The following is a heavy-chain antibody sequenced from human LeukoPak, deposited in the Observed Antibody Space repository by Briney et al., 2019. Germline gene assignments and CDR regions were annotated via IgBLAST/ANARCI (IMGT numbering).Heavy chain of an antibody. CDR1: GYTFTSSG. CDR3: ARDQEGFDY. J-gene: IGHJ4*02. V-gene: IGHV1-18*01. CDR2: ISAYNGNT. Sequence: ASVKVSCKASGYTFTSSGVSWVRQAPGQGLEWMGWISAYNGNTNYAQKFQGRVTMTTDTSTSTAYMDLRSLRSDDTAVYYCARDQEGFDYWGQGTVVTVSS.